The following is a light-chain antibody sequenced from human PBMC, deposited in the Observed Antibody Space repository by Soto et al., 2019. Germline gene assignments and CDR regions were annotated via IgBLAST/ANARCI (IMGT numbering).Light chain of an antibody. CDR2: GVS. Sequence: EIVLTQSPGTLSLSPGERATLSCRASQSLTNNNLAWYQQKPGQAPRLLIHGVSTRATGIPDRFTGGGSETDFTLTISKVEPKDFPVYYCHHYITSLWTFGQGTRVEIK. CDR1: QSLTNNN. J-gene: IGKJ1*01. V-gene: IGKV3-20*01. CDR3: HHYITSLWT.